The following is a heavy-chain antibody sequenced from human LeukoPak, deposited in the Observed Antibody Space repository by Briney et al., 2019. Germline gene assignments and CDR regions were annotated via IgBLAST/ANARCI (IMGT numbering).Heavy chain of an antibody. CDR1: GFTFSNAW. Sequence: GGSLRLSCAASGFTFSNAWMSWVRQAPGKGLEWVGRIESKTDGGTTDYAAPVKGRFTISRDDSKNTLYLQMNSLKTEDTAVYYCTTRDYGDYYLYAFDIWGQGTMVTVSS. CDR2: IESKTDGGTT. D-gene: IGHD4-17*01. V-gene: IGHV3-15*04. CDR3: TTRDYGDYYLYAFDI. J-gene: IGHJ3*02.